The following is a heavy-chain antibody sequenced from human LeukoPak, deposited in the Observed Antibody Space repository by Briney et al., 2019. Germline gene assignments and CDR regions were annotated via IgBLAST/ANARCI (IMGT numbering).Heavy chain of an antibody. CDR1: GGSISSYY. V-gene: IGHV4-59*01. J-gene: IGHJ4*02. Sequence: SETLSLTCTVSGGSISSYYWSLIRQPPGKGLEWIGYIYYSGSTNYNPSLKSRVNISVDTSKNQFSLKLSSVTAADTAVYYCARYVWGSYPTFEDYWGQGTLVTVSS. CDR2: IYYSGST. D-gene: IGHD3-16*02. CDR3: ARYVWGSYPTFEDY.